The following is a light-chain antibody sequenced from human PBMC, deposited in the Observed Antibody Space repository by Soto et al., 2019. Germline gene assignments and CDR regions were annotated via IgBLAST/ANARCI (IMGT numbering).Light chain of an antibody. Sequence: QSVLTQPPSTSGTTGQTVTISCSGSRSNIGHNPLNWYQQLPGAAPKLLIYKDDQRPSGVPDRFSGYKAGTSASLAIRGLKYDDEADYFCATWDARLDVPLFGGGTKLTVL. CDR3: ATWDARLDVPL. CDR1: RSNIGHNP. J-gene: IGLJ2*01. V-gene: IGLV1-44*01. CDR2: KDD.